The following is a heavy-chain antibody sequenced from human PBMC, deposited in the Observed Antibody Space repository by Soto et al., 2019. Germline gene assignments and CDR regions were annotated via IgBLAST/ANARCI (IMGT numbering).Heavy chain of an antibody. CDR2: INPIGRRT. J-gene: IGHJ4*02. V-gene: IGHV1-46*03. CDR1: GNIFTSQY. CDR3: FRDVGD. D-gene: IGHD3-3*01. Sequence: QVQLVQSGAEVKKPGASVKVSCKVSGNIFTSQYMHWVRQAPGQGLEWMAMINPIGRRTSYAQMFQGRVTMTRDTYTSTVHMELSSLRSEDTAVYYCFRDVGDWGQGTLVTVSS.